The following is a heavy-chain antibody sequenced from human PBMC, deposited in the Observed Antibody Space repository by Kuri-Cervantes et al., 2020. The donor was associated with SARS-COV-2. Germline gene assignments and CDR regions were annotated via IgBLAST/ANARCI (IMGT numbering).Heavy chain of an antibody. Sequence: GGSLRLSCAASGFTFSSYAMHWVRQAPGKGLEWVAVISYDGSNKYYADSVKGRFTISRDNSKNTLYLQMNSLRVDDTAVYYCAKLTRREDYNPFDFWGQGTLVTVSS. CDR2: ISYDGSNK. CDR3: AKLTRREDYNPFDF. J-gene: IGHJ4*02. D-gene: IGHD4-11*01. CDR1: GFTFSSYA. V-gene: IGHV3-30-3*01.